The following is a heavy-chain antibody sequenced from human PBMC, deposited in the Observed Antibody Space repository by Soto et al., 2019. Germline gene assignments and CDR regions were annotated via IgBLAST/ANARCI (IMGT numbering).Heavy chain of an antibody. J-gene: IGHJ3*02. CDR3: ARGGGVGVAGSAAFDM. V-gene: IGHV1-2*02. D-gene: IGHD3-3*01. CDR1: GYPVTAYY. CDR2: INPATGAA. Sequence: QLHLVQSGAVVKKPGASVTVSCSASGYPVTAYYMHWVRQAPGRGLEWMGGINPATGAAKYTQTFQGRVNMTRDTSTSTVFIELRGLTSEDTAVFYCARGGGVGVAGSAAFDMWGQGTLVTVSS.